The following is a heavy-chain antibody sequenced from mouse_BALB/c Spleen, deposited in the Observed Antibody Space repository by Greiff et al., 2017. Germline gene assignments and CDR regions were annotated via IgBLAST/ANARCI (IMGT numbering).Heavy chain of an antibody. CDR2: IYPGDGDT. V-gene: IGHV1-87*01. J-gene: IGHJ4*01. CDR1: GYTFTSYW. CDR3: ARPYGNYSYAMDY. D-gene: IGHD2-10*02. Sequence: VHLVESGAELARPGASVKLSCKASGYTFTSYWMQWVKQRPGQGLEWIGAIYPGDGDTRYTQKFKGKATLTADKSSSTAYMQLSSLASEDSAVYYCARPYGNYSYAMDYWGQGTSVTVSS.